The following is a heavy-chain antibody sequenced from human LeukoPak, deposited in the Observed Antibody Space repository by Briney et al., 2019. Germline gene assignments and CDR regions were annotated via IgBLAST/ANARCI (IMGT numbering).Heavy chain of an antibody. CDR2: IYYTGST. V-gene: IGHV4-39*01. CDR1: GGSISSSTYY. D-gene: IGHD2-2*02. J-gene: IGHJ4*02. CDR3: ASSPGGYCSSASCYTGGMFDY. Sequence: SETLSLTCTVSGGSISSSTYYWVWIRQPPGKGLEWIGSIYYTGSTYYNPSLKSRVTISVDTSKNQFSLKLSSVTATDRAVYYCASSPGGYCSSASCYTGGMFDYWGQGSLDTVSS.